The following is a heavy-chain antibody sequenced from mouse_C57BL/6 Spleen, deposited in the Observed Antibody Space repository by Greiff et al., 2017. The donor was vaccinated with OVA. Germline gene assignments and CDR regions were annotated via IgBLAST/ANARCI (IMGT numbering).Heavy chain of an antibody. J-gene: IGHJ4*01. Sequence: EVKLQESGPELVKPGASVKISCKASGYSFTGYYMNWVKQSPEKSLEWIGEINPSTGGTTYNQKFKAKATLTVDKSSSTAYMQLKSLTSEDSAVYYCARRGYYYGSRSLYYYAMDYWGQGTSVTVSS. CDR1: GYSFTGYY. D-gene: IGHD1-1*01. CDR2: INPSTGGT. V-gene: IGHV1-42*01. CDR3: ARRGYYYGSRSLYYYAMDY.